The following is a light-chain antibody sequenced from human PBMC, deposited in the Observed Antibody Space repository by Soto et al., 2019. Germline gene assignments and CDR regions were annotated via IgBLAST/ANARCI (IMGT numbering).Light chain of an antibody. CDR1: QSVSRNY. Sequence: EIVLTQSPGTLSLSPGERATLSCRASQSVSRNYLAWYQQKPGQAPRLLIYGASSRAAGTPGRFTGSGSGTDFTLSIDRLEPEDFAVYHCQQYGSSPWTFGQGTKVDIK. CDR2: GAS. CDR3: QQYGSSPWT. J-gene: IGKJ1*01. V-gene: IGKV3-20*01.